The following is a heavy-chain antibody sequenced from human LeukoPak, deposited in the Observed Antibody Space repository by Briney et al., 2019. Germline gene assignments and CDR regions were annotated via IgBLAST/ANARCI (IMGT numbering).Heavy chain of an antibody. CDR2: IRYDGSNE. D-gene: IGHD3-10*01. CDR3: VKGYYGSGSYYFLDY. J-gene: IGHJ4*02. Sequence: GGSLRLSCAASGFTFSNYGMHWVRQAPGKGLEWVAFIRYDGSNEYSADSVKGRFTISRDSSKNTLYLQMNGLRAEDTAVYYCVKGYYGSGSYYFLDYWGQGTLVTVSS. CDR1: GFTFSNYG. V-gene: IGHV3-30*02.